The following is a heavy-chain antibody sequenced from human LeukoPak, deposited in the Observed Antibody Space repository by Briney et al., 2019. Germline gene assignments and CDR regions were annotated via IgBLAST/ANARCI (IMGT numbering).Heavy chain of an antibody. CDR1: GGSFSGYY. D-gene: IGHD5-12*01. J-gene: IGHJ3*02. V-gene: IGHV4-59*01. Sequence: PSETLSLTCAVYGGSFSGYYWSWIRQPPGKGLEWIGYIYYSGSTNYNPSLKSRVTISVDTSKNQFSLKLSSVTAADTAVYYCAREVATIYAFDIWGQGTMVTVSS. CDR2: IYYSGST. CDR3: AREVATIYAFDI.